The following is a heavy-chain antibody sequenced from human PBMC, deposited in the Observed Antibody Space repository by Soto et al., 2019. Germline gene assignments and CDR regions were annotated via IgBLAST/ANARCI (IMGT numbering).Heavy chain of an antibody. CDR3: ARDRRDYTDGYGMDV. CDR2: IYYSGSA. J-gene: IGHJ6*02. D-gene: IGHD4-4*01. V-gene: IGHV4-59*01. CDR1: GGSISSYY. Sequence: SETLSLTCSVSGGSISSYYWSWIRQPPGKGLEWIGYIYYSGSANYNPSLKSRVTISVDTSKNQFSLKLSSVTAADTAVYYCARDRRDYTDGYGMDVWGQGTMVTVSS.